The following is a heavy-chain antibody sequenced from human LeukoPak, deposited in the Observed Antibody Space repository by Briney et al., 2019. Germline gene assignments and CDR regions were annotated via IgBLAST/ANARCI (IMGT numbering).Heavy chain of an antibody. CDR1: GFTFSSYA. Sequence: EASLRLSCAASGFTFSSYAMSWVRQAPGKGLEWVSAISGSGGSTYYADSVKGRFTISRDNSKNTLYLQMNSLRAEDTAVYYCAKGGGYYDSSGYYTDYWGQGTLVTVSS. V-gene: IGHV3-23*01. CDR2: ISGSGGST. J-gene: IGHJ4*02. CDR3: AKGGGYYDSSGYYTDY. D-gene: IGHD3-22*01.